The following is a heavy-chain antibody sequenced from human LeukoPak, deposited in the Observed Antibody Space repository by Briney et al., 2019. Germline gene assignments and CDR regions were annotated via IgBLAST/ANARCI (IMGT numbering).Heavy chain of an antibody. CDR2: INAGNGNT. D-gene: IGHD3-22*01. J-gene: IGHJ6*02. Sequence: ASVKVSCKASGYTFTSYAMHWVRQAPGQRLEWMGWINAGNGNTKYSQKFQGRVTITRDTSASTAYMGLSSLRSEDTAVYYCARDCSDSSGYFGIYYYYYGMDVWGQGTTVTVSS. V-gene: IGHV1-3*01. CDR1: GYTFTSYA. CDR3: ARDCSDSSGYFGIYYYYYGMDV.